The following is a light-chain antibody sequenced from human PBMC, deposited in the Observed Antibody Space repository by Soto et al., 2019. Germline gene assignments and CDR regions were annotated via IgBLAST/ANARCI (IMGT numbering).Light chain of an antibody. V-gene: IGLV3-1*01. CDR2: QDN. J-gene: IGLJ2*01. Sequence: SYELTQPPSVSVSPGQTASITCSGVKLGDKYACWYQQKPGQSPVLVIYQDNKRPSGIPQRFSGSNSGNTATLTISGTQAMDEADYYCQTWASSTAVVFGGGTKLTVL. CDR1: KLGDKY. CDR3: QTWASSTAVV.